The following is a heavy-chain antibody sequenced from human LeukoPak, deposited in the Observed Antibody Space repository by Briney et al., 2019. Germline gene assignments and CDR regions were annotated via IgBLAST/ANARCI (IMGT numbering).Heavy chain of an antibody. CDR3: ARVNYYGSGSHPDYMDV. D-gene: IGHD3-10*01. Sequence: SETLSLTCTVSGGSISSYYWSWIRQPPGKGLEWIGYIYYSGSTNYNPSLKSRVTISVDTSKNQFSLKLSSVTAADTAVYYCARVNYYGSGSHPDYMDVWGKGTTVTISS. V-gene: IGHV4-59*01. J-gene: IGHJ6*03. CDR1: GGSISSYY. CDR2: IYYSGST.